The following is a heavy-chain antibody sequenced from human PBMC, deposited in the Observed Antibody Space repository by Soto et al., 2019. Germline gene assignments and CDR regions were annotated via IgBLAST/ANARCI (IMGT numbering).Heavy chain of an antibody. CDR2: ISWNSDTI. CDR1: GFHFGEYA. V-gene: IGHV3-9*01. D-gene: IGHD3-10*01. CDR3: TKAHGAGSYYNWFDP. J-gene: IGHJ5*02. Sequence: GGSLRLSCAASGFHFGEYAIHWVRQTPGKGLEWVSGISWNSDTIGYADSVKGRFTISRDNAKKSLYLQMNSLRVEDTALYYCTKAHGAGSYYNWFDPWGQGTLVTVSS.